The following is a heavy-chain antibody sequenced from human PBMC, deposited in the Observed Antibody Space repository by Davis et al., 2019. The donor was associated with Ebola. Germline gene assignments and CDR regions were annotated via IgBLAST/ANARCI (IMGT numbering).Heavy chain of an antibody. CDR2: IYHTGDT. J-gene: IGHJ5*02. CDR1: GGSVSSGAYY. CDR3: ARVNFCIGGSCYSHDH. D-gene: IGHD2-15*01. Sequence: SETLSLTCTVSGGSVSSGAYYWNWIRQPPGKGLEWIGEIYHTGDTNYNPSLKSRVTISVDTSKNQFSLRLNSVTAADTAVYYCARVNFCIGGSCYSHDHWGQGTLVTVSS. V-gene: IGHV4-61*08.